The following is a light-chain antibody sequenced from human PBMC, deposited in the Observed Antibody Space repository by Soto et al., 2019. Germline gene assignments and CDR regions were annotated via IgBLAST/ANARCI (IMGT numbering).Light chain of an antibody. J-gene: IGLJ2*01. CDR1: SSDIGGYNF. Sequence: QSALTQPASVSGSPGQAITISCSGTSSDIGGYNFVSWYQQHPGRAPRLHIYEVANRPSGVSDRFSGSKSGNTASLTISGSQTEDEASYYCNSFTTSRSLVVFGGGTKLTVL. V-gene: IGLV2-14*03. CDR2: EVA. CDR3: NSFTTSRSLVV.